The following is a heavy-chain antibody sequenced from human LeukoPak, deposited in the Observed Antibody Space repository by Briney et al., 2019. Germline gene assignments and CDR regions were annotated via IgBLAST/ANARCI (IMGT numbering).Heavy chain of an antibody. CDR3: ARKRPGSVAGLSLGWFDP. D-gene: IGHD6-19*01. J-gene: IGHJ5*02. CDR2: INPNSGGT. CDR1: VYTFTSYG. V-gene: IGHV1-2*02. Sequence: GASVNVSCKASVYTFTSYGISWVRQAPGQGLEWMGWINPNSGGTNYAQKFQGRVTMTRDTSISTAYMELSRLRSDDTAVYYCARKRPGSVAGLSLGWFDPWGQGTLVTVSS.